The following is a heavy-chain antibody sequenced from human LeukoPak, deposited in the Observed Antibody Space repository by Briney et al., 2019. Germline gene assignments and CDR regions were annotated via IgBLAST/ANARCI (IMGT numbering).Heavy chain of an antibody. CDR3: AKDRQARGSSGYYGGVNFDF. Sequence: GGSLRLSCAASGFTFSTYGMHWVRQAPGKGLEWVSFIRYVGINKYYADSVKGRFTISRDNSKNTLYLQMNSLRAEDTAVYYCAKDRQARGSSGYYGGVNFDFWGQGTLVTVSS. CDR2: IRYVGINK. D-gene: IGHD3-22*01. J-gene: IGHJ4*02. V-gene: IGHV3-30*02. CDR1: GFTFSTYG.